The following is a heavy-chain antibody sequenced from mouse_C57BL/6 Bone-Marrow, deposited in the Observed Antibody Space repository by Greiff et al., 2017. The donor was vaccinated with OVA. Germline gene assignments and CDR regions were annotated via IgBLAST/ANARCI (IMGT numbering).Heavy chain of an antibody. V-gene: IGHV5-15*01. CDR2: ISNLAYSI. D-gene: IGHD3-3*01. J-gene: IGHJ4*01. CDR1: GFTFSDYG. CDR3: ARTAGTEGGYAMYY. Sequence: EVKLVESGGGLVQPGGSLKLSCAASGFTFSDYGMAWVRQAPRKGPEWVAFISNLAYSIYYADTVTGRFTISRENAKNTLYLEMSSLRSEDTAMYYCARTAGTEGGYAMYYWGQGTSVTVSS.